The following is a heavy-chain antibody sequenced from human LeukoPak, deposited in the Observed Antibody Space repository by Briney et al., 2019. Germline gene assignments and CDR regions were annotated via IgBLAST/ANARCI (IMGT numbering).Heavy chain of an antibody. J-gene: IGHJ4*02. V-gene: IGHV5-51*01. CDR3: ARHNLPTAAGQIDY. CDR1: GYSFPTYW. Sequence: GESLKISCKGSGYSFPTYWIGWVRQMPGKGLEWMGIIYPGDSDTRYSPSFQGQVTISADKSINTAYLQWSSLKASDTAMYYCARHNLPTAAGQIDYWGQGTLVTVSS. D-gene: IGHD6-13*01. CDR2: IYPGDSDT.